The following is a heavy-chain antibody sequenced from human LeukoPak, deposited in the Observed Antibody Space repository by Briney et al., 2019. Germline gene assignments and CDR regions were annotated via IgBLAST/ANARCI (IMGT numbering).Heavy chain of an antibody. J-gene: IGHJ4*02. CDR1: GLTFNSYG. CDR2: ISYDGSNK. CDR3: APPGEATVDY. V-gene: IGHV3-30*03. Sequence: GGSLRLSCAASGLTFNSYGMHWVRQAPGKGLEWVAVISYDGSNKYYADSVKGRFTISRDNSKNTLYLQMNSLRAEDTAVYYCAPPGEATVDYWGQGTLVTVSS. D-gene: IGHD4-17*01.